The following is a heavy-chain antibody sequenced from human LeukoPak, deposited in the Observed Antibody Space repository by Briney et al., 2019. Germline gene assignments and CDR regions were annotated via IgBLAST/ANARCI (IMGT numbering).Heavy chain of an antibody. CDR1: GGSISTSNYY. J-gene: IGHJ4*02. CDR3: ARDRTLVGGIDY. Sequence: SETLSLTCTVSGGSISTSNYYWGWIRQPPGKGLEWIGNIFYSGSTYYGPSLKSRLTISLDTSRNQFSLKLTSVTAADTAVYYCARDRTLVGGIDYWGQGTLVTVSS. V-gene: IGHV4-39*07. CDR2: IFYSGST. D-gene: IGHD1-26*01.